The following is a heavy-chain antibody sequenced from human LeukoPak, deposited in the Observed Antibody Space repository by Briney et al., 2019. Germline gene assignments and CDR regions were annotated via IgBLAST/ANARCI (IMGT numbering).Heavy chain of an antibody. CDR2: IYWDDYK. CDR3: AHLYSSGWALVEYFQH. V-gene: IGHV2-5*02. J-gene: IGHJ1*01. Sequence: SGPTLIKPTQTLTLTLTFSGFSLSTSGVGGGWIRQPPEKALEWLEVIYWDDYKRYSPSLKSSLTITKHTSKNQVVLTMTNMDPVDTATYYCAHLYSSGWALVEYFQHWGQGTLVTVSS. CDR1: GFSLSTSGVG. D-gene: IGHD6-19*01.